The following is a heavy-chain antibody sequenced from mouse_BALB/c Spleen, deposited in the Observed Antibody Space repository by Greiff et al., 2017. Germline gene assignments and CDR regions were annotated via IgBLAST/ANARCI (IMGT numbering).Heavy chain of an antibody. Sequence: QVQLKQSGPGLVQPSQSLSITCTVSGFSLTSYGVHWVRQSPGKGLEWLGVIWSGGSTDYNAAFISRLSISKDNSKSQVFFKMNSLQANDTAIYYCARRDRYGEGYAMDYWGQGTSVTVSS. CDR3: ARRDRYGEGYAMDY. J-gene: IGHJ4*01. CDR2: IWSGGST. V-gene: IGHV2-2*02. CDR1: GFSLTSYG. D-gene: IGHD2-14*01.